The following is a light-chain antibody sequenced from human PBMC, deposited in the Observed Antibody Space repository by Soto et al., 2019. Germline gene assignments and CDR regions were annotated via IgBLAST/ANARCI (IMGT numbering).Light chain of an antibody. CDR1: HDISTF. CDR2: EAS. V-gene: IGKV1-9*01. J-gene: IGKJ5*01. Sequence: DIQLPQSPYHLSASIGDSVTNTGRASHDISTFLAWYQQKPGKAPKLLIYEASTLQSGVPSRFSGSGSGTEFTLTISGLLPEDFAAYHCQQLYTLPFAFGQGTRLEIK. CDR3: QQLYTLPFA.